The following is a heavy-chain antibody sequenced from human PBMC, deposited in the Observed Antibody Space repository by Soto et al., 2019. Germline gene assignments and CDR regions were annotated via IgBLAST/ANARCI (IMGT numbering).Heavy chain of an antibody. CDR3: AYRKGAATGTGNWFDP. Sequence: SGPTLVNPTETLTLTCTFSGFSLTTNGVGVGWIRQPPGKALEWLGLFYWDDDKRYSPSLQNRLTISKDPSKNQVVLTMANMAPEDTGTYYCAYRKGAATGTGNWFDPWGQGTPVTVSS. J-gene: IGHJ5*02. D-gene: IGHD1-1*01. V-gene: IGHV2-5*02. CDR2: FYWDDDK. CDR1: GFSLTTNGVG.